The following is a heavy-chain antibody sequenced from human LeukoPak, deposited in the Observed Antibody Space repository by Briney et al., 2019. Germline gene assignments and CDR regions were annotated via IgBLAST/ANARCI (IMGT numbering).Heavy chain of an antibody. CDR3: ARGANTHFDY. J-gene: IGHJ4*02. D-gene: IGHD1-26*01. V-gene: IGHV3-13*04. CDR1: GFTFKTYD. CDR2: IGTAGDT. Sequence: GGSLRLSCAASGFTFKTYDMNWVRQATGKGLEWVSAIGTAGDTYYQGSVRGRFTMSRENAKNSLYLQMNSLTAGDTAVYYCARGANTHFDYWGQGILVTVSS.